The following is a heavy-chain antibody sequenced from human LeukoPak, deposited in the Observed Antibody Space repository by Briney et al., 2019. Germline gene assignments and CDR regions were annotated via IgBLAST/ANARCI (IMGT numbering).Heavy chain of an antibody. CDR3: ARGDSSSWYYFDY. Sequence: ASVKVSCKASGYTFTSYGITWVRQAPGQGLEWMGCISAYNGNTNYAQRLQGRVTMTTDRSTSTAYMELRSLRSEDTAVYYCARGDSSSWYYFDYWGQGALVTVSS. CDR1: GYTFTSYG. CDR2: ISAYNGNT. V-gene: IGHV1-18*01. D-gene: IGHD6-13*01. J-gene: IGHJ4*02.